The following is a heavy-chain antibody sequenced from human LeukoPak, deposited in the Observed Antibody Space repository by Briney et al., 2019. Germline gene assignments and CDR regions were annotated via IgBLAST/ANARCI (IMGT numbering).Heavy chain of an antibody. CDR3: AKARNYYGSGSYSDYYYYMDV. CDR1: GYTFTGYY. J-gene: IGHJ6*03. D-gene: IGHD3-10*01. V-gene: IGHV1-2*02. CDR2: INPNSGGT. Sequence: ASVKVSCKASGYTFTGYYMHWVRQAPGQGLEWMGWINPNSGGTNYAQKFQGRVTMTRDTSISTAYMELSRLRSDDTAVYYCAKARNYYGSGSYSDYYYYMDVWGKGTTVTVSS.